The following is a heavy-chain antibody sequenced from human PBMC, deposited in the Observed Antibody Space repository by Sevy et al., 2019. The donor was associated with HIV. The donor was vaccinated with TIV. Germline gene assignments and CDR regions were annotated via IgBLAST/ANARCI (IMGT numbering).Heavy chain of an antibody. CDR1: GLTLSSYA. CDR3: AKAAPGHCRSGSCPRAYCYYGMDV. V-gene: IGHV3-23*01. Sequence: GGSLRLSCADSGLTLSSYAMNWVRQAPGKGLEWVSAISGRGGSTYYADSVEGRFTISRDNSKNTLVLQMNGLRAEDTAVXXGAKAAPGHCRSGSCPRAYCYYGMDVWGQGTTVTVSS. J-gene: IGHJ6*02. CDR2: ISGRGGST. D-gene: IGHD2-15*01.